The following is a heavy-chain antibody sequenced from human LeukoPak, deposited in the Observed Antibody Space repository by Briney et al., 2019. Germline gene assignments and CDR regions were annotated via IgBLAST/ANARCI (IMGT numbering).Heavy chain of an antibody. CDR3: ARDLRYFDWLLGNNAFDI. Sequence: GGSLRLSCAASGFTFSSYWMSWVRQVPGKGLEWVANIKQDGSEKYYVDSVKGRFTISRDNAKNSLYLQMNSLRAEDTAVYYCARDLRYFDWLLGNNAFDIWGQGTMVTVSS. D-gene: IGHD3-9*01. CDR1: GFTFSSYW. V-gene: IGHV3-7*01. J-gene: IGHJ3*02. CDR2: IKQDGSEK.